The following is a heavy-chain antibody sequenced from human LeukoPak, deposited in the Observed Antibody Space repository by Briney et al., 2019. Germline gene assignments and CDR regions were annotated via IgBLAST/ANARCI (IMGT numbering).Heavy chain of an antibody. CDR1: GHSISSGYY. CDR2: IYHSGST. CDR3: ARMPGSSTGFDY. J-gene: IGHJ4*02. V-gene: IGHV4-38-2*01. Sequence: SETLSLTCAVSGHSISSGYYWGWIRQPPGKGLEWITNIYHSGSTYYNPSLKSRITISVDTSENQFSLKLTSVTAADTAVYYCARMPGSSTGFDYWGRGTLVTVSS. D-gene: IGHD6-6*01.